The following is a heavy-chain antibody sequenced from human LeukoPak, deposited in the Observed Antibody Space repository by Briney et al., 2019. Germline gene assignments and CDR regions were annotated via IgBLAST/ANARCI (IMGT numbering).Heavy chain of an antibody. V-gene: IGHV4-59*08. Sequence: SETLSLTCTVSGGSISSYYWSWIRQPPGKGLEWIGYIYYSGSTNYNPSLKSRVTISVDTSKNQFSLKLSSVTAADTAVYYCARHWYGGNFLFDYWGQGTLITVSS. CDR2: IYYSGST. CDR3: ARHWYGGNFLFDY. J-gene: IGHJ4*02. CDR1: GGSISSYY. D-gene: IGHD4-23*01.